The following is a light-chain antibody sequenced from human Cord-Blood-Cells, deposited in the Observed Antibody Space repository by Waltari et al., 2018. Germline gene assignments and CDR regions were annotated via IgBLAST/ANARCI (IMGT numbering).Light chain of an antibody. Sequence: DIQMTQSPSSLSASVGDRVTITCRASQSISSYLNWYQQKPGKAPKLLIYAASSLQSGVPSRFSGGGSGTDFTLTISSLQPEDFATYYCQQSYGTPYTFGQGTKLEIK. J-gene: IGKJ2*01. V-gene: IGKV1-39*01. CDR2: AAS. CDR1: QSISSY. CDR3: QQSYGTPYT.